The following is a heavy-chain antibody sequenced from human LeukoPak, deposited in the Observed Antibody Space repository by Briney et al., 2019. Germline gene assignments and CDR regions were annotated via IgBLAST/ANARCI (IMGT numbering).Heavy chain of an antibody. Sequence: AGGTLRLSCAASGFTFSSYGMSWVRQAPGKGLEWVSAISGSGGSTYYADSVKGRFTISRDNSKNTLYLQMNSLRAEDTAVYYCAKDPCGSGREGDWFDPWGQGTLVTVSS. CDR3: AKDPCGSGREGDWFDP. V-gene: IGHV3-23*01. D-gene: IGHD3-10*01. CDR2: ISGSGGST. CDR1: GFTFSSYG. J-gene: IGHJ5*02.